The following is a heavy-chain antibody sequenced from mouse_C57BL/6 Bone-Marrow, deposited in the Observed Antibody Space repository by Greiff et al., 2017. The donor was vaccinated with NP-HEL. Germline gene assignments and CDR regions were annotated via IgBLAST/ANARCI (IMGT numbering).Heavy chain of an antibody. J-gene: IGHJ4*01. Sequence: VQLQQSGAELVRPGASVKLSCTASGFNIKDDYMHWVKQRPEQGLEWIGWIDPENGDTEYASKFQGKATITADTSSNTAYLQLSSLTSEDTAVYYCTTLLDYDYDGDWAMDYWGQGTSVTVSS. CDR3: TTLLDYDYDGDWAMDY. CDR1: GFNIKDDY. D-gene: IGHD2-4*01. CDR2: IDPENGDT. V-gene: IGHV14-4*01.